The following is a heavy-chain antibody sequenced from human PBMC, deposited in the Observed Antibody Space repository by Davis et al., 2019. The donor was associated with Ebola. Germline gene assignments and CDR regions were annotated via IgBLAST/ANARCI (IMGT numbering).Heavy chain of an antibody. V-gene: IGHV4-34*01. CDR3: AALYGGQDY. CDR2: INHSGST. Sequence: GSLRLSCAVYGGSFSGYYWSWIRQPPGKGLEWIGEINHSGSTNYNPSLKNRVTISVDTSKNQFSLKLSSVTAADTAVYYCAALYGGQDYWGQGTLVTVSS. CDR1: GGSFSGYY. J-gene: IGHJ4*02. D-gene: IGHD4-23*01.